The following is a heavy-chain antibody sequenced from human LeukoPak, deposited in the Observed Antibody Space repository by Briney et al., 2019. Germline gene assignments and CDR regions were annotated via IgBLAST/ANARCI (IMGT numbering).Heavy chain of an antibody. V-gene: IGHV3-21*01. Sequence: GGSLRLSCAASGFTFSGYSMNWVRQAPGKGLEWVSSTSSSSSYIYYADSVKGRFTISRDNAKNSLYLQMNSLRAEDTAVYYCARDQHPPTYSSSWYGFDYWGQGTLVTVSS. CDR2: TSSSSSYI. D-gene: IGHD6-13*01. CDR1: GFTFSGYS. J-gene: IGHJ4*02. CDR3: ARDQHPPTYSSSWYGFDY.